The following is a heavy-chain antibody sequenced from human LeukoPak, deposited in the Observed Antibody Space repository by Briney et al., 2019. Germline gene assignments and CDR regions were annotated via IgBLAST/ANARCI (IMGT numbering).Heavy chain of an antibody. CDR2: ISGGGGST. V-gene: IGHV3-23*01. J-gene: IGHJ4*02. CDR3: AKVRGSERPKYYFEY. CDR1: GFTVSSYA. Sequence: GGCLRLACAASGFTVSSYAMSWVRQPPGKGLEWGSGISGGGGSTYCADSAKCRFTISRDSSNNTLYLPMNRLRAEDRAVYHCAKVRGSERPKYYFEYWGQGTMVTVSS. D-gene: IGHD3-10*01.